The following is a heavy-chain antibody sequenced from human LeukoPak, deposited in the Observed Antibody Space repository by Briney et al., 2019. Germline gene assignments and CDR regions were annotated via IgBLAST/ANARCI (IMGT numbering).Heavy chain of an antibody. D-gene: IGHD2-21*02. V-gene: IGHV3-66*01. CDR1: GFTVNNNY. Sequence: GGSLRLSCAASGFTVNNNYMNWVRQAPGKGPEWVSLIDSGGTTYYADSVKGRFTISRDNSKNTLYLQMDSLRAEDTAVYYCARDWGDSKIDQWGQGTLVTVSS. CDR2: IDSGGTT. J-gene: IGHJ4*02. CDR3: ARDWGDSKIDQ.